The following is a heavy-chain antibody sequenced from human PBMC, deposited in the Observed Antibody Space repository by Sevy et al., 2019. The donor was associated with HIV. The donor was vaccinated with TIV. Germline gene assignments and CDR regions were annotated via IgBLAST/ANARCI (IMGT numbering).Heavy chain of an antibody. D-gene: IGHD3-3*01. CDR1: GSTFSSYV. V-gene: IGHV3-23*01. J-gene: IGHJ5*02. CDR2: ISGSGGYT. CDR3: AKETASGYLP. Sequence: EGSLRLSCVASGSTFSSYVMSWVRQAPGKGLEWVSTISGSGGYTYYADSVKGRFTISRDNSKNTVDLLIISLRAEDTAVYYCAKETASGYLPWGQGTLVTVSS.